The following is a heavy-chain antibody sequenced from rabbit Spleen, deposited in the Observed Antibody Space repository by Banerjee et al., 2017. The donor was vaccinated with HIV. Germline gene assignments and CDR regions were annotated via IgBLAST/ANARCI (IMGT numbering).Heavy chain of an antibody. V-gene: IGHV1S7*01. Sequence: QLVESGGGLVQPGGSLKLSCKASGFDFSTYSMSWVRQAPGKGLEWIGYIVPIFGVTYYANWVNGRFTISSHNAQNTLYLQLNSLTAADTATYFCVREAGYGGYGYDTWGPGTLVTVS. CDR3: VREAGYGGYGYDT. D-gene: IGHD4-2*01. CDR2: IVPIFGVT. J-gene: IGHJ2*01. CDR1: GFDFSTYS.